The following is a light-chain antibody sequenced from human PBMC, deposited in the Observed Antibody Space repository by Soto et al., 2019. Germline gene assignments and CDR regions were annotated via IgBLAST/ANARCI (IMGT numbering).Light chain of an antibody. CDR3: LLSYNGAQV. Sequence: QAVVXQXXSLTXSPGGTXXLTXXSTXGAVPSGHYPDWSQQKAGQAPRTLIYDTTKRHSWTPARFSGSLLGGKAALTLSGAQPEDEADYYCLLSYNGAQVFGGGTKLTVL. J-gene: IGLJ3*02. CDR1: XGAVPSGHY. CDR2: DTT. V-gene: IGLV7-46*01.